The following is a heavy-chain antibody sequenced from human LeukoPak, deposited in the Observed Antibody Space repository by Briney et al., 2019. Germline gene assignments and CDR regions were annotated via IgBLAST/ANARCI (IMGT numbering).Heavy chain of an antibody. CDR1: GFTVSSNY. CDR3: ARVFFSSVDCSGGSCYSDYYYYMDV. V-gene: IGHV3-66*02. CDR2: IYSGGST. Sequence: GGSLRLSCAASGFTVSSNYMSWVRQAPGKGLEWVSVIYSGGSTYYADSVKGRFTISRDNSKNTLYLQMNSLRAEDTAVYYCARVFFSSVDCSGGSCYSDYYYYMDVWGKGTTVTVSS. D-gene: IGHD2-15*01. J-gene: IGHJ6*03.